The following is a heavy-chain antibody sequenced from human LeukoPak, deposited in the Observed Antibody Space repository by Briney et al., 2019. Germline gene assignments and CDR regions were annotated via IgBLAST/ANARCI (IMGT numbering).Heavy chain of an antibody. Sequence: SVKVSCKASGGTFSSYAISWVRQAPGQGLEWMGRIIPILGIANYAQKFQGRVTITADKSTSTAYMELSSLRSEDTAVYYCARAPYYYDSSGYYVVYWGQGTLVTVSS. D-gene: IGHD3-22*01. V-gene: IGHV1-69*04. CDR2: IIPILGIA. J-gene: IGHJ4*02. CDR3: ARAPYYYDSSGYYVVY. CDR1: GGTFSSYA.